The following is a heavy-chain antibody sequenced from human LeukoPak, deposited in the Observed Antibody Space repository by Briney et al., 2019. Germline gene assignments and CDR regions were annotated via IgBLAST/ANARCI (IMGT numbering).Heavy chain of an antibody. CDR3: ARDFDGLTYGMDV. CDR1: GGTFSSYA. CDR2: IIPILGIA. Sequence: GASVKVSCKASGGTFSSYAISWVRQAPGQGLEWMGRIIPILGIANYAQKFQGRVTITADKSTSTAYMELSSLRSEDTAVYYCARDFDGLTYGMDVWGQGTTVTVSS. V-gene: IGHV1-69*04. D-gene: IGHD3-16*01. J-gene: IGHJ6*02.